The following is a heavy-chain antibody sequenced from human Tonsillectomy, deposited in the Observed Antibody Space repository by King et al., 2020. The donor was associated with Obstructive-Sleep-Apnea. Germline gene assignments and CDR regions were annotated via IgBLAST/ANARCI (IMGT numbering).Heavy chain of an antibody. J-gene: IGHJ4*02. CDR3: ATPGYDSSGYYFWGRAFDY. D-gene: IGHD3-22*01. Sequence: AQLVQSGSELKKPGASVKVSCKASGYTFTSYAMNWVRQAPGQGLEWMGWINTNTGNPTYAQGFTGRFVFSLDTSVSTAYLQISSLKAEDTAVYYCATPGYDSSGYYFWGRAFDYWGQGTLVTVSS. CDR2: INTNTGNP. CDR1: GYTFTSYA. V-gene: IGHV7-4-1*02.